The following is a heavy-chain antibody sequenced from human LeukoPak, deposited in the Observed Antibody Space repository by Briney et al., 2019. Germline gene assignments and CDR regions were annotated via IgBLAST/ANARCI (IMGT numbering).Heavy chain of an antibody. D-gene: IGHD1-26*01. V-gene: IGHV4-31*03. CDR3: ARGSSKWELLYSY. CDR2: IYYSGST. Sequence: SQTLSLTCTVSGGSISSGGYYWSWIRQHPGKGLERIGYIYYSGSTNYNPSLKSRVTISVDTSKNQFSLKLSSVTAADTAVYYCARGSSKWELLYSYWGQGTLVTVSS. J-gene: IGHJ4*02. CDR1: GGSISSGGYY.